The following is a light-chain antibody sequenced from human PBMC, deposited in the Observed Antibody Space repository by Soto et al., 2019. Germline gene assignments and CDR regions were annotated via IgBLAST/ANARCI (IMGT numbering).Light chain of an antibody. CDR2: GNN. CDR1: SSNIGAGYD. CDR3: QSYDSSLMGWV. V-gene: IGLV1-40*01. J-gene: IGLJ3*02. Sequence: QSVLTQPPSVSGAPGQRVTISCTGSSSNIGAGYDVHWYQQLPGTAPKLLIYGNNNWPSGVPDRFSGSKSGTSASLAITGLQAEDEADYYCQSYDSSLMGWVFGGGTKLTVL.